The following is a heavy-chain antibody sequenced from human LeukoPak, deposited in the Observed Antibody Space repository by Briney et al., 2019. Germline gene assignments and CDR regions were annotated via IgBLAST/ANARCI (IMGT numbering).Heavy chain of an antibody. V-gene: IGHV4-4*02. CDR1: GGSISSSNW. J-gene: IGHJ1*01. D-gene: IGHD1-26*01. CDR2: IYHSGST. CDR3: ARAAGGSYAEYFQH. Sequence: SGTLSLTCAVSGGSISSSNWWSWVRQPPGKGLEWIGEIYHSGSTNYNPSLKSRVTISVDKSKNQFSLTLSSVTAADTAVYYCARAAGGSYAEYFQHWGQGTLVTVSS.